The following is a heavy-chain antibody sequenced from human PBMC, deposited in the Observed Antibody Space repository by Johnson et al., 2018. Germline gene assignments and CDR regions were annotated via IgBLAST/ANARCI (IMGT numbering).Heavy chain of an antibody. CDR1: GFTFGDYA. D-gene: IGHD6-13*01. CDR2: ISWNSGYE. CDR3: AKDWEIAAVGTGGYFHH. V-gene: IGHV3-9*01. Sequence: LVESGGGLVQPGGSLRLSCAASGFTFGDYAMHWVRQVPGKGLEWVSVISWNSGYERYADAGKGRFTISRENAKNSLYLQMNNLRVEDTGVYCCAKDWEIAAVGTGGYFHHWGQGTLVTVSS. J-gene: IGHJ1*01.